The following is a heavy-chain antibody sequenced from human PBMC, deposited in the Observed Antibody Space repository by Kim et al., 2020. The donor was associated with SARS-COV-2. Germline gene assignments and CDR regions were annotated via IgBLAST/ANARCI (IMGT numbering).Heavy chain of an antibody. D-gene: IGHD3-16*01. Sequence: SVKVSCKASGGTLSSYAISWVRQAPGQGLEWMGRIIPILGIANYAQKFQGSVTLTADKSTSTAYMELSSLRSEDTAVYYWAIPEGGIPAGYCGQGTLVTVSS. CDR2: IIPILGIA. V-gene: IGHV1-69*04. CDR3: AIPEGGIPAGY. J-gene: IGHJ4*02. CDR1: GGTLSSYA.